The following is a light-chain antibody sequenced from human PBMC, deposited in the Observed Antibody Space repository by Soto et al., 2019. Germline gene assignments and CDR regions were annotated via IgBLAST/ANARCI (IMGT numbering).Light chain of an antibody. CDR3: LLDYSYFWA. Sequence: AIQVTQSPSSPSASVGDSVTITCRTSQGIRSALGWYQQKPGKVPKLLIYAASTLRSGVPSRFSGSGSGRDFTLTISSLQPEDFATYYCLLDYSYFWAFGQGTKVDVK. CDR1: QGIRSA. J-gene: IGKJ1*01. CDR2: AAS. V-gene: IGKV1-6*01.